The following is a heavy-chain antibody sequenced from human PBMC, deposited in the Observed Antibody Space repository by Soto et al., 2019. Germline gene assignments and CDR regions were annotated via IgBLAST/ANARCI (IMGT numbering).Heavy chain of an antibody. CDR2: ISSSSSYI. CDR3: ARAERGILLWSPGGGMDV. V-gene: IGHV3-21*01. CDR1: GFTFSSYS. Sequence: EVQLVESGGGLVKPGGSLRLSCAASGFTFSSYSMNWVRQAPGKGLEWVSSISSSSSYIYYADSVKGRFTISRDNXKXSXSLQMNSLRAEDTAVYYCARAERGILLWSPGGGMDVWGQGTTVTVSS. J-gene: IGHJ6*02. D-gene: IGHD3-10*01.